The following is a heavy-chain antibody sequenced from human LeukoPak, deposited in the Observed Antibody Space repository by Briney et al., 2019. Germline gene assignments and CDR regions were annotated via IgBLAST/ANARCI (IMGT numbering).Heavy chain of an antibody. J-gene: IGHJ4*02. D-gene: IGHD5-12*01. CDR3: LSGYDLYY. CDR2: ISAYNGNT. CDR1: RYTFPRYV. V-gene: IGHV1-18*01. Sequence: GASVKDSCQASRYTFPRYVLSWVRQAAGQGLEWMGWISAYNGNTNYAQKLQGRGTMTTGTTTSTAYMELMSLRSDDTAVYYCLSGYDLYYWCQGTLVTVSS.